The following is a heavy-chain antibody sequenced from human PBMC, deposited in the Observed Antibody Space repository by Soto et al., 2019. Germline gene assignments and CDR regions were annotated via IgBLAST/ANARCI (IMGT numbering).Heavy chain of an antibody. CDR3: AVEYGSGSYYLNRFDY. J-gene: IGHJ4*02. CDR2: ISSSGSTI. CDR1: GFTFSSYE. Sequence: GGSLRLSCAASGFTFSSYEMNWVRQAPVKGLEWVSYISSSGSTIYYADSVKVRFTISRDNAKNSLYLQMNSLRAEDTAVYYCAVEYGSGSYYLNRFDYWGQGTLVTVSS. V-gene: IGHV3-48*03. D-gene: IGHD3-10*01.